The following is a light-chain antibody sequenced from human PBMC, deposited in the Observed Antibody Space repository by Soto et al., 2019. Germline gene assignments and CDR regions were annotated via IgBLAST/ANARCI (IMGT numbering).Light chain of an antibody. V-gene: IGKV3-20*01. CDR3: QQYGSSPYT. CDR2: GSS. Sequence: EIVLTQSPGTLSLSPGERATLSCRASQSVASNYLAWFQQQPGQAPRLLISGSSNRATGVPDRFSGSGSGTDFTLTIRRVEPEDFAVYYCQQYGSSPYTFGQGTKLEIK. CDR1: QSVASNY. J-gene: IGKJ2*01.